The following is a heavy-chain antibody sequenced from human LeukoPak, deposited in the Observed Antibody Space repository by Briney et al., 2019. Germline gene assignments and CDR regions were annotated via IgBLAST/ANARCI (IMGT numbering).Heavy chain of an antibody. CDR1: GGSFSGYY. Sequence: PSETLSLTCAVYGGSFSGYYWSWIRQPPGKGLEWIGEIYHSGRTNYNPSLKSRVTISVDKSKNQFSLKLSSVTAADTAVYFCARDSSSWLDYFDYWGQGTLVTVSS. D-gene: IGHD6-13*01. J-gene: IGHJ4*02. CDR3: ARDSSSWLDYFDY. V-gene: IGHV4-34*01. CDR2: IYHSGRT.